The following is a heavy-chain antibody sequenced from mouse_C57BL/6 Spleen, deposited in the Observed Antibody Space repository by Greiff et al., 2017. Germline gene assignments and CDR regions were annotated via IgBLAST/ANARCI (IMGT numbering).Heavy chain of an antibody. J-gene: IGHJ3*01. CDR1: GYTFTSYW. Sequence: QVQLQQPGAELVKPGASVKLSCKASGYTFTSYWMHWVKQRPGQGLEWIGMIHPNSGSTNYNEKFKSKATLTVDKSSSTAYMQLSSLTSEDSAVYYCARKGDSIEAWFAYWGQGTLVTVSA. V-gene: IGHV1-64*01. CDR2: IHPNSGST. D-gene: IGHD2-10*02. CDR3: ARKGDSIEAWFAY.